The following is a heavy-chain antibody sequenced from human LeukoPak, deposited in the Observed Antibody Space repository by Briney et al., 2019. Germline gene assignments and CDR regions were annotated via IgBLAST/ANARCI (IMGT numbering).Heavy chain of an antibody. Sequence: SETLSLTCAVSGGSISSGGYCWSWIRQPPGKGLEWIGYIYHSGSTYYNPSLKSRVTISVDRSKNQFSLKLSSVTAADTAVYYCARANVLLWFGELSNWFDPWGQGTLVTVSS. V-gene: IGHV4-30-2*01. D-gene: IGHD3-10*01. CDR2: IYHSGST. CDR1: GGSISSGGYC. J-gene: IGHJ5*02. CDR3: ARANVLLWFGELSNWFDP.